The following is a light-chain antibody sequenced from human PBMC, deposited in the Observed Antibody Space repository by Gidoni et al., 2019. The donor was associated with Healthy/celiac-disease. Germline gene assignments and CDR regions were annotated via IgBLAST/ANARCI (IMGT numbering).Light chain of an antibody. V-gene: IGKV1-5*03. CDR2: KAS. CDR3: QQCNSYLGT. CDR1: QRISTW. J-gene: IGKJ1*01. Sequence: DIQMTQPPSTLSASVGDRVTITCRASQRISTWLAWYQQKPGKAPKLLIYKASSLESGVPSRFSGSGSGTEVTLTISSLQPDDFATYYCQQCNSYLGTFGQGTKVEIK.